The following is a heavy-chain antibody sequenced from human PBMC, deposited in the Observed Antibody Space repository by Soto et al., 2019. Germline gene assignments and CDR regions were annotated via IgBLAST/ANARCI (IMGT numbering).Heavy chain of an antibody. V-gene: IGHV3-53*01. CDR3: AIGHWLGC. CDR1: GFTVSSNY. Sequence: PGGSLRLSCAASGFTVSSNYMSWVRQAPGKGLEWVLVIYSGGSTYYADSVKGLFTISRDNAKNSLYLQMNALRAEDTAVYYCAIGHWLGCWGQGTLVTVSS. CDR2: IYSGGST. J-gene: IGHJ4*02. D-gene: IGHD6-19*01.